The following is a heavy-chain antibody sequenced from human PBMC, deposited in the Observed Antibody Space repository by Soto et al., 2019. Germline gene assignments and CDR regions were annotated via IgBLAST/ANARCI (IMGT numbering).Heavy chain of an antibody. CDR1: GGSVSSPNYY. CDR3: ARQLLSYGMDV. CDR2: LYYSGIT. J-gene: IGHJ6*02. Sequence: PSETLSLTCTVSGGSVSSPNYYWSWIRQPPGKGLECIGYLYYSGITNNNPSLKSRVTISLDTSKNQFSLKLTSVTAADTAVYYCARQLLSYGMDVWGQGTTVTVSS. D-gene: IGHD1-1*01. V-gene: IGHV4-61*01.